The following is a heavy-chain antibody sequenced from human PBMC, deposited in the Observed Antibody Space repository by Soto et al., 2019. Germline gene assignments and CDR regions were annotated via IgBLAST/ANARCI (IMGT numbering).Heavy chain of an antibody. J-gene: IGHJ3*02. CDR1: GFTFSSYG. Sequence: PRGSLRLSCAASGFTFSSYGMHWVRQAPGKGLEWVAVIWYDGSNKYYADSVKGRFTISRDNSKNTPYLQMNSLRAEDTAVYYCAREMATIGGPFDIWGQGTIVTVSS. CDR3: AREMATIGGPFDI. V-gene: IGHV3-33*01. CDR2: IWYDGSNK. D-gene: IGHD5-12*01.